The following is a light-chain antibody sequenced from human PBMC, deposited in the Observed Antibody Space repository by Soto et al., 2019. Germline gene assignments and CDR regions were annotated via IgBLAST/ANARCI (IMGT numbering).Light chain of an antibody. J-gene: IGLJ2*01. Sequence: QSALTQPASVSGSPGQSITISCTGTSSDGGGYNYVSWYQHHPGKAPKRMIFEVSNRPSGVSNRFSGSKSGNTASLTISGLQAEDEADYYCSSYTSSSTLVVFGGGTKLTVL. CDR3: SSYTSSSTLVV. V-gene: IGLV2-14*01. CDR2: EVS. CDR1: SSDGGGYNY.